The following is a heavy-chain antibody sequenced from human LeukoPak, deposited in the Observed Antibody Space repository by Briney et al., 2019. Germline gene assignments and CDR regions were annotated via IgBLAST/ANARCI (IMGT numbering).Heavy chain of an antibody. CDR3: ARSVCSAGNCYLDY. V-gene: IGHV5-51*01. CDR1: GYSFTSQW. J-gene: IGHJ4*02. CDR2: ISPGDSDT. D-gene: IGHD2-15*01. Sequence: GESLKISFKGSGYSFTSQWIGWVRQMPGKGLEWMGIISPGDSDTRYSPSFQGQVTISADKSISTAYLQWNSLKASDTAMYYCARSVCSAGNCYLDYWGQRTLVTVSS.